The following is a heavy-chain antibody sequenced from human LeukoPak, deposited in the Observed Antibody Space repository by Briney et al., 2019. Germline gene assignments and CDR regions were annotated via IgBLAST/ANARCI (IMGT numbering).Heavy chain of an antibody. Sequence: PGESLRLSCAASGFTFSHYYMSWIRQAPGRGLEWVSHISSSSDNTNYADSVKGRFTISRDNAKNSMYLQMNSLRAEDTAVYYCARGGNYFDYWGQGTLVTVSS. V-gene: IGHV3-11*05. J-gene: IGHJ4*02. CDR2: ISSSSDNT. D-gene: IGHD3-16*01. CDR3: ARGGNYFDY. CDR1: GFTFSHYY.